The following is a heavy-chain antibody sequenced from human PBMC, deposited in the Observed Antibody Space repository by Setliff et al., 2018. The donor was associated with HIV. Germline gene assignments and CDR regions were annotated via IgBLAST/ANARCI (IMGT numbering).Heavy chain of an antibody. J-gene: IGHJ4*02. V-gene: IGHV4-59*11. Sequence: SETLSLTCTASGASITSHYWSWIRQSPGRELEWIGYIYSTGSTNYNPSLQSRVSISMDASKNKFSLKVTSVTPADTAVYYCAKGAGSYGDYTFDYWGQGNLVTVSS. CDR3: AKGAGSYGDYTFDY. CDR2: IYSTGST. CDR1: GASITSHY. D-gene: IGHD4-17*01.